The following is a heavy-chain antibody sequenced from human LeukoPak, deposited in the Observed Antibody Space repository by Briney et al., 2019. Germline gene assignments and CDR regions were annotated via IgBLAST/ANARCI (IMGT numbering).Heavy chain of an antibody. CDR3: VQTHYNPHYFDY. CDR2: ISDSGRTT. D-gene: IGHD5-24*01. J-gene: IGHJ4*02. Sequence: GGSLRLSCAASGFTFSSYAMSWVRQAPGKGLERVSGISDSGRTTFYADSVKGRFTISRDNSKNTLYLQINSLRAEDTAVYYCVQTHYNPHYFDYWGQGALVTVSS. V-gene: IGHV3-23*01. CDR1: GFTFSSYA.